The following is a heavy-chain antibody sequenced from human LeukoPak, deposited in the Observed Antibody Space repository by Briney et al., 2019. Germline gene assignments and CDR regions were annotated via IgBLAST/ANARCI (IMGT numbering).Heavy chain of an antibody. D-gene: IGHD4-23*01. CDR2: IIPIFGTA. CDR3: ARQGYGGHSQGAADY. J-gene: IGHJ4*02. Sequence: GASVKVSCKASGYTFTSNGISWVRQAPGQGLELMGVIIPIFGTANYAQKFQGRVTITADKSTSTAYMELSSLRSEDTAVYYCARQGYGGHSQGAADYWGQGTLVTVSS. V-gene: IGHV1-69*06. CDR1: GYTFTSNG.